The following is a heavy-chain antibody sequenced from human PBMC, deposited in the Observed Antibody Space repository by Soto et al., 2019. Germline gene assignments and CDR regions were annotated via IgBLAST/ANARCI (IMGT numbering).Heavy chain of an antibody. CDR3: ARVKTARSSYYYGMDV. D-gene: IGHD6-6*01. J-gene: IGHJ6*02. CDR1: GGSISSSSYY. V-gene: IGHV4-39*01. CDR2: IYYSGST. Sequence: PSDTLSLTCTVSGGSISSSSYYWGWIRQPPGKGLEWIGSIYYSGSTSYNPSLKSRVTISVDTSKNQSSLKLSSVTAADTAVYYCARVKTARSSYYYGMDVWGQGTTVTVS.